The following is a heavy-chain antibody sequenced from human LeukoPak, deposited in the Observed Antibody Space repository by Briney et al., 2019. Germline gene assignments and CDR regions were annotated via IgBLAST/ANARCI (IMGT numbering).Heavy chain of an antibody. CDR3: ASQTPRRLPIAVADYFDY. CDR2: ISTSGSYI. D-gene: IGHD6-19*01. V-gene: IGHV3-21*01. Sequence: GGSLRLSCAVSGFTFGTYSMNWVRQAPGKGLEWVSFISTSGSYIYYADSVKGRFTISRDNAKNSLYLQMNSLRAEDTAVYYCASQTPRRLPIAVADYFDYWGQGTLVTVSS. J-gene: IGHJ4*02. CDR1: GFTFGTYS.